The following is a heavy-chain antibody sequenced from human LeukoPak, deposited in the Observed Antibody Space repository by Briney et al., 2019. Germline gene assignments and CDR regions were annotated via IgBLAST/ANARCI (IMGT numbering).Heavy chain of an antibody. V-gene: IGHV1-2*02. D-gene: IGHD4-17*01. CDR3: ARALRGDYGDYDTDY. CDR1: GYTFSDYY. Sequence: ASVKVSCKASGYTFSDYYIHWVRQAPGQGLEWMGWINPNSGGTFYAQKFQGRVTMTWDTSITTAYMELSSLRSDDTAVCFCARALRGDYGDYDTDYWGQGTLVTVSS. CDR2: INPNSGGT. J-gene: IGHJ4*02.